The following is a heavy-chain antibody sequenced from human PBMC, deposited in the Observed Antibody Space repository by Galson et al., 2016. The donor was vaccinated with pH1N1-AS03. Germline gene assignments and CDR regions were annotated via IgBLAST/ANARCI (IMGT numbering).Heavy chain of an antibody. V-gene: IGHV3-23*01. CDR2: ISGNGGTT. CDR3: AIWLITATLPLLGDL. J-gene: IGHJ5*02. CDR1: GFSFSSYA. Sequence: SLRLSCAASGFSFSSYAMSWVRQAPGKGLDWVSTISGNGGTTYHADSVKGRFTISRDNSKDTVYLQMSSLRVEDTAVYDCAIWLITATLPLLGDLWGQGTVVTVSS. D-gene: IGHD2-15*01.